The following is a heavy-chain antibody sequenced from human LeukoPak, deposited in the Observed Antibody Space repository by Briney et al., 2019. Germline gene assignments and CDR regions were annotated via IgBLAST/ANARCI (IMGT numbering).Heavy chain of an antibody. CDR3: AKGRFMVRGVMGPFDY. V-gene: IGHV3-30*02. J-gene: IGHJ4*02. CDR1: GFTFSSYG. Sequence: GGSLRLSCAASGFTFSSYGMHWVRQAPGKGLEWVAFIRYDGSNKYYADSVKGRFTISRDNSKNTLYLQMNSLRAEDTAVYCCAKGRFMVRGVMGPFDYWGQGTLVTVSS. CDR2: IRYDGSNK. D-gene: IGHD3-10*01.